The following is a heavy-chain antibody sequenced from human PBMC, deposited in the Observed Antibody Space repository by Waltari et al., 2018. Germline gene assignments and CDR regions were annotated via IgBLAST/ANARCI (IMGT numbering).Heavy chain of an antibody. CDR1: GFTFDYYG. Sequence: EVQLVESGGGVVRPGGSLRLSCAASGFTFDYYGISWVRQAPGKGLEWVAGIYSGVSTYYADSVKGRFNITRDKSKNTLYLQMNSLKVEDTAVYYCAKHLGNDAFDIWGQGTMVTGSS. CDR2: IYSGVST. CDR3: AKHLGNDAFDI. V-gene: IGHV3-23*03. D-gene: IGHD7-27*01. J-gene: IGHJ3*02.